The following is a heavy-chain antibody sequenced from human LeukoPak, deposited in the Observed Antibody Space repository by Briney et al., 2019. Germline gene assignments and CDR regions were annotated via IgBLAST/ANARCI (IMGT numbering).Heavy chain of an antibody. Sequence: GGALRLSCAASGFTVSSNYMTWVRQAPGKGLEWVSFIYSAGSTYYADSVKGRFTISRDNSKNTLYLQMNSLRAEDTAVYYCAREGYKSAFDIWGQGTMVTVSS. J-gene: IGHJ3*02. D-gene: IGHD5-24*01. CDR1: GFTVSSNY. V-gene: IGHV3-53*01. CDR2: IYSAGST. CDR3: AREGYKSAFDI.